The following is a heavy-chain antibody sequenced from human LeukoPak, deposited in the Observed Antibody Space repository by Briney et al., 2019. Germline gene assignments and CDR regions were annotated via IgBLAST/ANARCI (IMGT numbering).Heavy chain of an antibody. D-gene: IGHD6-13*01. CDR2: IYHSGST. Sequence: SETLSLTCAVSGYSISSGYYWGWIRQPPGKGLEWIGSIYHSGSTYYNPSLKSRVTISVDKSKNQFSLKLSSVTAADTAVYYCARGSFGIAAAGTQYFGYWGQGTLVTVSS. J-gene: IGHJ4*02. CDR3: ARGSFGIAAAGTQYFGY. CDR1: GYSISSGYY. V-gene: IGHV4-38-2*01.